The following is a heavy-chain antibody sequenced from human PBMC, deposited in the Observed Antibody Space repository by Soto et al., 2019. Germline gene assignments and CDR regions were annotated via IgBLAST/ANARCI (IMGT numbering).Heavy chain of an antibody. CDR3: ATDTGDIEVVPATT. D-gene: IGHD2-15*01. V-gene: IGHV3-21*04. CDR2: ISPSSTYI. J-gene: IGHJ4*02. CDR1: GLNFGNCS. Sequence: GGSLRLSCAASGLNFGNCSMNWVRQPPGKGPEWLASISPSSTYIRYADSVKGRFTISRDNARNSLSLQMMNLRADDTAIYYCATDTGDIEVVPATTWGQGTLVTVSS.